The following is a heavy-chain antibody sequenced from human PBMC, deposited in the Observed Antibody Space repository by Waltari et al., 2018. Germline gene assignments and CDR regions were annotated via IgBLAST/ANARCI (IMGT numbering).Heavy chain of an antibody. V-gene: IGHV3-23*01. CDR2: ISVSDAT. CDR1: GTSFSNPA. D-gene: IGHD1-20*01. Sequence: EVQLLESGGDLVRPGGSLRLSWAVSGTSFSNPAINWVRLAPGTGLGWVSGISVSDATYYADSVKGRFTISRDTSKNTVFLQMNGLRAEDTAVYYCATPFYNWDDPLHSWGQGTLVTVSS. CDR3: ATPFYNWDDPLHS. J-gene: IGHJ4*02.